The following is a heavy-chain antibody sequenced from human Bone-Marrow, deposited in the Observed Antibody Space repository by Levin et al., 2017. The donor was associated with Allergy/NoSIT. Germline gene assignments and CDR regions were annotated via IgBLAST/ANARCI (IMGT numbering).Heavy chain of an antibody. CDR3: ARYGWYTRSGYRYYYGMEV. V-gene: IGHV3-30*03. D-gene: IGHD6-6*01. CDR2: VSYDGSNK. J-gene: IGHJ6*04. CDR1: GFNFNNYD. Sequence: GGSLRLSCAASGFNFNNYDIHWVRQAPGKGLEWLASVSYDGSNKYYADSVKGRFTISGDKSRYTLYLEMNSLRAEDTGVYYCARYGWYTRSGYRYYYGMEVWGKGTTVTVSS.